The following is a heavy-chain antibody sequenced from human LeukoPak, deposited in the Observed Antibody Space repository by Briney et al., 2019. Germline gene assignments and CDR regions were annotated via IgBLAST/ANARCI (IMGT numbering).Heavy chain of an antibody. Sequence: SETLSLTCTVSGGSISSYYWSWIRQPPGKGLEWIGYIYYSGSTNYNPSLKSRVTISVDTSKNQFSLKLRSVTAADTAVYYCAKGQVGYDAFDIWGQGTIVTVSS. J-gene: IGHJ3*02. D-gene: IGHD1-26*01. CDR1: GGSISSYY. CDR2: IYYSGST. CDR3: AKGQVGYDAFDI. V-gene: IGHV4-59*01.